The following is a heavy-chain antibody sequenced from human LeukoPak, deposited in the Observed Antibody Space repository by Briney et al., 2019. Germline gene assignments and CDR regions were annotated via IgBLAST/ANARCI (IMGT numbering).Heavy chain of an antibody. D-gene: IGHD5-24*01. Sequence: ASVKVSCKASGYTITTYYIHWVRQAPGQGLVWMGIINPSGGSTSYAQKFQGRVTMTRDTSTSTAYMELSSLRSEDTAVYYCARGGDGYNTIGYWGQGTLVTVSS. CDR3: ARGGDGYNTIGY. V-gene: IGHV1-46*01. CDR2: INPSGGST. J-gene: IGHJ4*02. CDR1: GYTITTYY.